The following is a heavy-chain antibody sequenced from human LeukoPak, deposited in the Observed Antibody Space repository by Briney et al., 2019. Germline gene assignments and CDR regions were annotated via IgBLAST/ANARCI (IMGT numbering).Heavy chain of an antibody. Sequence: SETLSLTCTVSGVSITSHYWTWIRQPPGKGLEWIGYIHYTGSTDSNPSLKSRVTMSIDTSKNQFSLSLSSVTAADTGVYYCVRVTSGGHFDYWGQGTLVTVSS. CDR1: GVSITSHY. V-gene: IGHV4-59*11. J-gene: IGHJ4*02. D-gene: IGHD3-10*01. CDR3: VRVTSGGHFDY. CDR2: IHYTGST.